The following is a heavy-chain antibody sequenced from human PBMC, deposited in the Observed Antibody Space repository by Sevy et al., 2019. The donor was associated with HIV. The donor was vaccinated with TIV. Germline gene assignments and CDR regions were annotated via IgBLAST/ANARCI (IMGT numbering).Heavy chain of an antibody. Sequence: SETLSLTCTVSGGSISSYYWSWIRQPPGKGLEWIGYIYYSGSTNYNPSLKSRVTISVDTSKNQFSLKLGSVTAADTAVYYCARAPDNYYDSSGLGGPFDYWGQGTLVTVSS. V-gene: IGHV4-59*13. J-gene: IGHJ4*02. CDR1: GGSISSYY. D-gene: IGHD3-22*01. CDR3: ARAPDNYYDSSGLGGPFDY. CDR2: IYYSGST.